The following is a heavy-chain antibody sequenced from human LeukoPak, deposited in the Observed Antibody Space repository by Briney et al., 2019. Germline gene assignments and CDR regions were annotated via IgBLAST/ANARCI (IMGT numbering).Heavy chain of an antibody. Sequence: SETLSLTCTVSSGSISTSNYYWGWVRQPPGKALEWIGNIFYSGSTYYSPSLKSRVTISLDTSRNQFSLKLSSVTAADTAVYYCARGYGDYGPYDAFDIWGQGTMVTVSS. D-gene: IGHD4-17*01. CDR2: IFYSGST. J-gene: IGHJ3*02. CDR3: ARGYGDYGPYDAFDI. V-gene: IGHV4-39*07. CDR1: SGSISTSNYY.